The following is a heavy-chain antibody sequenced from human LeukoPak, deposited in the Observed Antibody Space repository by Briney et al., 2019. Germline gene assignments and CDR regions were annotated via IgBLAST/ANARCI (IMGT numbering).Heavy chain of an antibody. CDR2: IYYSGST. Sequence: SETLSLTCTVSSGSISSYYWSWIRQPPGKGLEWIGYIYYSGSTNYNPSLKSRVTISVDTSKNQFSLKLSSVTAADTAVYYCAREERPRGYWYFDLWGRGTLVTVSS. CDR1: SGSISSYY. CDR3: AREERPRGYWYFDL. D-gene: IGHD1-1*01. J-gene: IGHJ2*01. V-gene: IGHV4-59*01.